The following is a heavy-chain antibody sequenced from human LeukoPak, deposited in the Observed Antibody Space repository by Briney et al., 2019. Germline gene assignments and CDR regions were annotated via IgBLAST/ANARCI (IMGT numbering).Heavy chain of an antibody. V-gene: IGHV3-21*01. CDR3: ARDMGVGATTSYFDY. D-gene: IGHD1-26*01. CDR2: ISSSSSYI. CDR1: GFTFSSYS. J-gene: IGHJ4*02. Sequence: GSLRLSCAASGFTFSSYSMNWVRQAPGKGLEWVSSISSSSSYIYYADSVKGRFTISRDNAKNSLYLQMNSLRAEDTAVYYCARDMGVGATTSYFDYWGQGTLVTVSS.